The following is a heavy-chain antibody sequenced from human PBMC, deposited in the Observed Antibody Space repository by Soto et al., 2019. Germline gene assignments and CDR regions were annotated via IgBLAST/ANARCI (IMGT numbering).Heavy chain of an antibody. J-gene: IGHJ5*02. Sequence: QVQLVQSGAEVKKPGSSVKVSCKASGGTFSSDTISWVRQAPGQGLEWMGRIIPMLGIANYAQKFQGRVTITADKSTSTEYMELSSLRSEDTAVYYCARDRDWFDPWGQGTLVTVSS. CDR3: ARDRDWFDP. D-gene: IGHD3-10*01. CDR2: IIPMLGIA. CDR1: GGTFSSDT. V-gene: IGHV1-69*08.